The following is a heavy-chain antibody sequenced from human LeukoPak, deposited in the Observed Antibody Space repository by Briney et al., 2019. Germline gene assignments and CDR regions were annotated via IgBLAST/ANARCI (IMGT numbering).Heavy chain of an antibody. CDR1: GYTFTSYA. D-gene: IGHD2-15*01. CDR2: INAGNGNT. Sequence: ASVKVSCKASGYTFTSYAMHWVRQAPGQRLEWMGWINAGNGNTKYSQKFQGRVTITRDTSASTAYMELSSLRSEDTAVYYCARGSDCSGGSCYVFDYWGQGTLVTVSS. V-gene: IGHV1-3*01. J-gene: IGHJ4*02. CDR3: ARGSDCSGGSCYVFDY.